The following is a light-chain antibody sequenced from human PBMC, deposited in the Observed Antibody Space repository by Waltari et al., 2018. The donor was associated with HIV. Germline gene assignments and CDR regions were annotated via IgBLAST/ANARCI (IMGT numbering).Light chain of an antibody. CDR3: AAWADSLGMA. Sequence: QSVLTQPPSVSAAPGQKVTISCSGSNDYVSWYQQFPGTAPKLLIYENNKRPSGSPDRSSGSKSGTSATLGITGLQTGDEADYYCAAWADSLGMAFGGGTKLTVL. V-gene: IGLV1-51*02. J-gene: IGLJ2*01. CDR1: NDY. CDR2: ENN.